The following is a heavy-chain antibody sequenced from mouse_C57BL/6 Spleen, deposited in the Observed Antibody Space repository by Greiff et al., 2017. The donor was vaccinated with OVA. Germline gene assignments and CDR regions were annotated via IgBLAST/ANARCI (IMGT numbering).Heavy chain of an antibody. V-gene: IGHV3-6*01. Sequence: DVKLQESGPGLVKPSQSLSLTCSATGYSITSGYYWNWIRQFPGNKLEWMGYISYDGSNNYNPSLKNRISITRDTSKNQFFLKLNSVTTEDTATYYCAREGSSWYFDVWGTGTTVTVSS. CDR1: GYSITSGYY. D-gene: IGHD1-1*01. J-gene: IGHJ1*03. CDR3: AREGSSWYFDV. CDR2: ISYDGSN.